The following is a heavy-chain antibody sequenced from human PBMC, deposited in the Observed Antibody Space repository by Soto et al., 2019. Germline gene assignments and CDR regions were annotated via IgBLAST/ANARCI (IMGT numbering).Heavy chain of an antibody. CDR1: GGSVSSGSYY. J-gene: IGHJ4*02. CDR3: ATGYTSGYYTTYFDY. CDR2: IYYSGST. V-gene: IGHV4-61*01. Sequence: PSETLSLTCTVSGGSVSSGSYYWSWIRQPPGKGLEWIGYIYYSGSTNYNPSLKSRVTISVDTSKNQFSLKLSSVTAADTAVYYCATGYTSGYYTTYFDYWGQGTLVTVSS. D-gene: IGHD3-3*01.